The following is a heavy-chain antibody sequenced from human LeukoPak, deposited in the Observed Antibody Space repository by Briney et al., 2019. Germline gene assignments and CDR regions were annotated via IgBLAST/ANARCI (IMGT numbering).Heavy chain of an antibody. J-gene: IGHJ3*02. CDR2: ISGSGGST. CDR1: GFTFSDYY. D-gene: IGHD2-2*01. Sequence: GGSLRLSCAASGFTFSDYYMSWVRQAPGKGLEWVSAISGSGGSTYYADSVKGRFTISRDNSKNTLYLQMNSLRAEDTAVYYCAKGKIVVVPAAMAPDAFDIWAKGQWSPSLQ. CDR3: AKGKIVVVPAAMAPDAFDI. V-gene: IGHV3-23*01.